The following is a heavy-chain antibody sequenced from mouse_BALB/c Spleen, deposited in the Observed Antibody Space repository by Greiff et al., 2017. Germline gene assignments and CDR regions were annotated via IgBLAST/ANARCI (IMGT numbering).Heavy chain of an antibody. J-gene: IGHJ4*01. CDR3: TRGGKLAYAMDY. CDR1: GYTFTSYW. V-gene: IGHV1-5*01. D-gene: IGHD4-1*01. Sequence: EVQLQQSGTVLARPGASVKMSCKASGYTFTSYWMHWVKQRPGQGLEWIGAIYPGNSDTSYNQKFKGKAKLTAVTSTSTAYMVLSSLTNEDSAVYKCTRGGKLAYAMDYWGQGTSVTVSA. CDR2: IYPGNSDT.